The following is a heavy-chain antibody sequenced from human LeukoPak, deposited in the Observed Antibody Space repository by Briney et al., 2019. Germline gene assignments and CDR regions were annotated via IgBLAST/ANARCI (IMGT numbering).Heavy chain of an antibody. D-gene: IGHD4-17*01. V-gene: IGHV4-39*01. CDR3: VRIGDFGDPPHS. CDR1: GGSISSSSYY. J-gene: IGHJ5*01. CDR2: IYYSGTT. Sequence: PSETLSLTCTVSGGSISSSSYYWGWIRQPPGKGLEWIGTIYYSGTTYYNPSLKSRITISKDTSKNQFSLNLSSVTAADTAVYYCVRIGDFGDPPHSRGQGTLVTVSS.